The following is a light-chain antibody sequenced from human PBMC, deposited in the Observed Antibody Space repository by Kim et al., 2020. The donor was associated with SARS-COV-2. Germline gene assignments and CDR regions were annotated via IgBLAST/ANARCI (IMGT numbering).Light chain of an antibody. CDR3: LQDYNYPRT. Sequence: AAVGDRVTITGRESQGIRNDLGGYQQKSEKAPKLLIYAASNLQSGVPSRFSGSGSGTDFTLTISSLQPEDSATYYCLQDYNYPRTFGQGTKLEI. CDR1: QGIRND. J-gene: IGKJ2*01. CDR2: AAS. V-gene: IGKV1-6*01.